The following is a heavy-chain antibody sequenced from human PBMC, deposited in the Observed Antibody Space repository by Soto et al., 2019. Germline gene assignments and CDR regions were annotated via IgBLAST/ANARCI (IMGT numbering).Heavy chain of an antibody. CDR2: IGSSGSTI. Sequence: GGSLRLSCAASGFTFSSFEMDWVRQAPGKGLEWVSKIGSSGSTIWYADSVKGRFTISRDNAKNSLYLQMNSLRGEDTAVYYCARATYSSSYYFDSWGQGTLVTVSS. J-gene: IGHJ4*02. V-gene: IGHV3-48*03. CDR1: GFTFSSFE. CDR3: ARATYSSSYYFDS. D-gene: IGHD6-6*01.